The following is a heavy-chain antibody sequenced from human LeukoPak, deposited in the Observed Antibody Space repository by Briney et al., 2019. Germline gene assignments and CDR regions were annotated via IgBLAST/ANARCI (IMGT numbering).Heavy chain of an antibody. CDR1: GGSISSSSFY. D-gene: IGHD6-6*01. CDR3: ARVRGARSSSSSYYYYMDV. V-gene: IGHV4-39*01. J-gene: IGHJ6*03. CDR2: VYYSGNT. Sequence: SETLSLTCTVSGGSISSSSFYWGWIRQPPGKGLEWIGTVYYSGNTYYNPSLQSRVTISVDTSRNQFSLKLSSVTAADTAVYYCARVRGARSSSSSYYYYMDVWGKGTTVTVSS.